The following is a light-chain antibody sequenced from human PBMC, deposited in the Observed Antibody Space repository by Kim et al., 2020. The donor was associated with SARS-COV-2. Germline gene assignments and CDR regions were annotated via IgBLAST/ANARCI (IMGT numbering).Light chain of an antibody. V-gene: IGKV1-5*01. J-gene: IGKJ4*01. CDR1: QSISTW. CDR3: QQYNDYLT. Sequence: DTQMTQSPSTLSASVGDRVTITCRASQSISTWLAWYQQKPGKAPKLLIYDASTLESGAPSRFSGSGSGTEFTLTISSLQPDDFATYYCQQYNDYLTFGGGTKVDIK. CDR2: DAS.